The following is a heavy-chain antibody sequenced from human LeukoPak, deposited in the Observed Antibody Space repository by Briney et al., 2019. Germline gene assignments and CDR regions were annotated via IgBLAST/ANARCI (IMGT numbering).Heavy chain of an antibody. V-gene: IGHV4-39*01. CDR2: IYYSGST. CDR3: ARRSIAAAGSDAFDI. J-gene: IGHJ3*02. D-gene: IGHD6-13*01. Sequence: SETLSLTCTVSGGSISSSSYYWGWIRQPPGKGLEWIGSIYYSGSTYYNPSLKSRVTISVDTSKNQFSLKLSSVTAADTAVYYCARRSIAAAGSDAFDIWGQGTMVTVSS. CDR1: GGSISSSSYY.